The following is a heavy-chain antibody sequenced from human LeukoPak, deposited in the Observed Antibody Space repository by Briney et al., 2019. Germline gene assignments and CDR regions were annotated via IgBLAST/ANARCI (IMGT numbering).Heavy chain of an antibody. CDR3: ATDFYSDSSGYFDF. J-gene: IGHJ4*02. CDR1: GFTFDDYA. Sequence: PGGSLRLSCAASGFTFDDYAMHWVRQAPGKGLEWGSGISWNSGSIGYADSVKGRFTISRDNAKNSLYLQMNSLRAEDTAVYYCATDFYSDSSGYFDFWGQGTLVTVFS. CDR2: ISWNSGSI. D-gene: IGHD3-22*01. V-gene: IGHV3-9*01.